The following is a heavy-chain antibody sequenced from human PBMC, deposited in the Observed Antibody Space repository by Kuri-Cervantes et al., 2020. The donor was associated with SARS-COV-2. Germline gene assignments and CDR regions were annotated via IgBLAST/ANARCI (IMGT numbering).Heavy chain of an antibody. CDR2: ISYDGTNK. V-gene: IGHV3-30-3*01. CDR1: GFTFSRYA. D-gene: IGHD2-21*01. Sequence: GGSLRFSCAASGFTFSRYAMHWVRQAPGKGLEWVAVISYDGTNKDYTASGKGRFTISRDNSQNTLYLQMKSLRTEYTALYYCARDRVGVHDSWGQGTLVTVSS. J-gene: IGHJ4*02. CDR3: ARDRVGVHDS.